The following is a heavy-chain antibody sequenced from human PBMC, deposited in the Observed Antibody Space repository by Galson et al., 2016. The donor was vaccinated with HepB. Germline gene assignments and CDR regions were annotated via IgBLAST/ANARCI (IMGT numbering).Heavy chain of an antibody. CDR2: TYYRSRWFT. J-gene: IGHJ4*02. D-gene: IGHD6-6*01. V-gene: IGHV6-1*01. CDR3: ARGVAAPDF. CDR1: GDSVSSTSSA. Sequence: CAISGDSVSSTSSAWNRIRQSPSRGLEWLGRTYYRSRWFTDYAMSVRSRLTINPDTAKNQFFLQLTPVTPEDTAVYYCARGVAAPDFWGQGTLVTVSS.